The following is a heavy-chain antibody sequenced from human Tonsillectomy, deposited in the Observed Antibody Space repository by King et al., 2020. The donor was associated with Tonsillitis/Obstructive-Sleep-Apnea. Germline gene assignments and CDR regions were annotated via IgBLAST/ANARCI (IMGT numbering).Heavy chain of an antibody. J-gene: IGHJ6*03. CDR3: VRQSDYRSGSPHDYYYYMDV. CDR1: GESVSSSSYY. Sequence: QLQESGPGLVKPSETLSLTCSVSGESVSSSSYYWGWVRQPPGKGLEWFGSIYYSGTTYYNPSLKSRLTISVDTTKNQFSLQLRSVTAADTAVYYCVRQSDYRSGSPHDYYYYMDVWGKGTTVTVSS. D-gene: IGHD3-10*01. V-gene: IGHV4-39*01. CDR2: IYYSGTT.